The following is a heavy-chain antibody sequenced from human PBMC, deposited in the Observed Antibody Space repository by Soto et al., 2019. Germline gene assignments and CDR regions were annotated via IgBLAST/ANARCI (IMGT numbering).Heavy chain of an antibody. CDR3: VRRPGCSTTTCYRELDY. J-gene: IGHJ4*02. D-gene: IGHD2-2*01. CDR1: GYTFTTYW. V-gene: IGHV5-51*01. CDR2: IYPGDSDT. Sequence: GESLKISCKGSGYTFTTYWIGWVRQMPGKGLEWMGVIYPGDSDTMYSPSFQGQVTLSADKSISTAYLQWRSLQASDTAMYYCVRRPGCSTTTCYRELDYWGQGTLVTVSS.